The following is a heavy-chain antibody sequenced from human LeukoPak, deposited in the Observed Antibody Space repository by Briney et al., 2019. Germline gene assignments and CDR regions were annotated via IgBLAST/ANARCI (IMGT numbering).Heavy chain of an antibody. Sequence: SETLSLTCAVSGGSISSYYWSWVRQRAGRGGEWRGRIYTSGSTNYNPSLRSGVTISVDTSTNQFSLKLTSVTAADTAVYYCARDKDLPLAGTGAFDIWGQGTIVTVSS. J-gene: IGHJ3*02. CDR3: ARDKDLPLAGTGAFDI. V-gene: IGHV4-4*07. CDR2: IYTSGST. CDR1: GGSISSYY. D-gene: IGHD6-19*01.